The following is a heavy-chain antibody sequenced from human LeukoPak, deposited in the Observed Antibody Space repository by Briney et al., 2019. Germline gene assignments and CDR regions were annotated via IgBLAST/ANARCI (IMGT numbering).Heavy chain of an antibody. D-gene: IGHD3-22*01. CDR3: ARGRYYYDSSGYYYFDY. Sequence: SETLSLTCAVYGGSFSGYYWSWIRQPPGKGLEWMGEINHSGSTNYNPSLKSRVTISVDTSKNQFSLKLSSVTAAATAVYYCARGRYYYDSSGYYYFDYWGQGTLVTVSS. CDR2: INHSGST. J-gene: IGHJ4*02. V-gene: IGHV4-34*01. CDR1: GGSFSGYY.